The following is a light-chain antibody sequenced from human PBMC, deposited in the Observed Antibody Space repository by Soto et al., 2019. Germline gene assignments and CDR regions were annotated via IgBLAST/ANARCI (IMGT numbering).Light chain of an antibody. Sequence: QSALTQPASVSGSPGQSITISCTGTSSDVGGYNYVSWYQQHPGKAPKLMIYDVSNRPSGVSNRFSGSKSANTASLTISGLQAEDEADYYCSSYTGSSTYVVFGGGTKLNGL. CDR3: SSYTGSSTYVV. V-gene: IGLV2-14*01. CDR2: DVS. CDR1: SSDVGGYNY. J-gene: IGLJ2*01.